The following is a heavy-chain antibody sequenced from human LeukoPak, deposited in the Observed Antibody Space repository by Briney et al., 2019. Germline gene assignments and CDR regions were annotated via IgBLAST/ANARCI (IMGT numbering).Heavy chain of an antibody. D-gene: IGHD1-14*01. CDR3: ARLLDRNYEGGAFDP. Sequence: GSLRLSCAASGFTFSSYFMSWIRQPPGKGLEWIGSIYHSGTTSYNPALKSRVTISVDTSKTQFSLKLSSVTAADTAVYYCARLLDRNYEGGAFDPWGQGTLVTVSS. V-gene: IGHV4-38-2*01. J-gene: IGHJ5*02. CDR2: IYHSGTT. CDR1: GFTFSSYF.